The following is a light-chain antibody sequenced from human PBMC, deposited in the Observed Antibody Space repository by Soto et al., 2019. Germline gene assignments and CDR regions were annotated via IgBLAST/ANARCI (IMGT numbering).Light chain of an antibody. V-gene: IGKV3-20*01. J-gene: IGKJ1*01. CDR2: GAS. CDR1: QTISRNY. CDR3: QQYGSSPET. Sequence: EIVMTQSPATLSVSPGERATLSCRASQTISRNYLAWYQKKPGQAPRLLIYGASSRATGIPVRFSGSGSGTDFTLTISRLEPEDFAVYYCQQYGSSPETFGQGTKVDIK.